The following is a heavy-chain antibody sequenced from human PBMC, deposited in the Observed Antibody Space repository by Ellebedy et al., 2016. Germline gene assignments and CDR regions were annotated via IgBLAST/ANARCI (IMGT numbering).Heavy chain of an antibody. D-gene: IGHD6-6*01. V-gene: IGHV4-39*01. CDR2: IYYSGST. J-gene: IGHJ4*02. CDR1: GGSISSSSFY. Sequence: SETLSLXXTVSGGSISSSSFYWGWIRQPPGKGLEWIGSIYYSGSTYYNPSLKSRVTISVDTSKNQFSLKLSSVTAADTAVYYCARQLSHRPKQLVSYYFDYWGQGTLVTVSS. CDR3: ARQLSHRPKQLVSYYFDY.